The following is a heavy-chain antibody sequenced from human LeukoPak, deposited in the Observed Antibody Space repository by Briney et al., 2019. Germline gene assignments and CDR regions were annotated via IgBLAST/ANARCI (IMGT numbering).Heavy chain of an antibody. J-gene: IGHJ5*02. CDR1: GYSFTSYW. CDR3: ARQWLVRNWLDP. V-gene: IGHV5-51*01. D-gene: IGHD6-19*01. CDR2: IYPGDSDT. Sequence: GESLKISCKGSGYSFTSYWIGWVRQMPGKGLEWIGIIYPGDSDTRYSPSFQGQVTISADKSISTAYLQWSSLKASDTAMYYCARQWLVRNWLDPWAREPWSPSPQ.